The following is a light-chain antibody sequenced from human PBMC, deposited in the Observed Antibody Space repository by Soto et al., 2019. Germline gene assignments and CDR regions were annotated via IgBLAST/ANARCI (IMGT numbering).Light chain of an antibody. CDR3: CSYAGSTTWL. Sequence: QSALTQPASVSGSPGQSITISCTGTSSDVGIYNLVSWYQHHPGKAPKVMIYEVSKRPSGVSNRFSGSKSGNTASLTISGLQAEDEADYDCCSYAGSTTWLFGGGTKLTVL. CDR1: SSDVGIYNL. J-gene: IGLJ3*02. CDR2: EVS. V-gene: IGLV2-23*02.